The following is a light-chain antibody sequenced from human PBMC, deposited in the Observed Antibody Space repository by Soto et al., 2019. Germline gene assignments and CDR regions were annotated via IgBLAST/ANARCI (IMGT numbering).Light chain of an antibody. CDR1: QNVGNN. V-gene: IGKV3-11*01. J-gene: IGKJ2*04. CDR3: QQRSRWPGGS. Sequence: VLTQSPATLSLSPGESATLSCRASQNVGNNLAWYQQKSGQAPRLLIYAASDRATGVPARFSCRMSGTDFTLTISGLEPEDFATYFCQQRSRWPGGSFGRGTKLE. CDR2: AAS.